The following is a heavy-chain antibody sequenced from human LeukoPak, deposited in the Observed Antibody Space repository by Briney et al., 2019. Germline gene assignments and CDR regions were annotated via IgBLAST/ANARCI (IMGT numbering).Heavy chain of an antibody. CDR1: GFLISGYW. V-gene: IGHV3-74*01. J-gene: IGHJ4*02. CDR2: ITGDGSTA. D-gene: IGHD2-8*01. Sequence: GGALRLSFAASGFLISGYWMHWGRPAPGKGLVWVSLITGDGSTAIYADSVRGRFTVSRDNAQNTVYLEMNSLRVEDTAIYYCHPLAYASKWGQGTLVTVSS. CDR3: HPLAYASK.